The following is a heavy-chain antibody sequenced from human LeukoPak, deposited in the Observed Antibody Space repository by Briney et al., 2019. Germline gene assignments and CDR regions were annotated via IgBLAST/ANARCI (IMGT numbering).Heavy chain of an antibody. CDR2: IYSGGDT. V-gene: IGHV3-66*01. D-gene: IGHD5-24*01. CDR1: GITVSSTY. CDR3: ARYNFFGGIPFDC. Sequence: PGGSLRLSCAASGITVSSTYMSWVRQAPGKGLEWVSVIYSGGDTYYADSAKGRFTISRDNSKNTLYLQMNSLRAEDTAVYYCARYNFFGGIPFDCWGQGTLVTVSS. J-gene: IGHJ4*02.